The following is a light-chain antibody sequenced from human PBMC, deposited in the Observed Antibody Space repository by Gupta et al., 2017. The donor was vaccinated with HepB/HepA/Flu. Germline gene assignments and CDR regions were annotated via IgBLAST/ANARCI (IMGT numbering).Light chain of an antibody. CDR3: QQSDIIPYT. CDR2: GAS. J-gene: IGKJ2*01. V-gene: IGKV1-39*01. CDR1: HSISAY. Sequence: DIQMTQSPSSLSASVGDRVTITCRASHSISAYLNWYQQKPGPAPRLLIYGASNLETGVPSSFSGSGSGTDFTLNISRLQPEDVATFYCQQSDIIPYTFGQGTKVEI.